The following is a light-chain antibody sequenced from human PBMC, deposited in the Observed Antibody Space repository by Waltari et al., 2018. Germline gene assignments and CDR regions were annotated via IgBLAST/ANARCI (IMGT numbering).Light chain of an antibody. V-gene: IGKV3-20*01. CDR3: QQYNNWPPWT. CDR2: GAS. Sequence: EIVLTQSPGTLSLSPGERATLSCRASQTVSSYYLAWYQQKPGLAPTLLIYGASPRAPGTPYRFSGSGSGTDFTLTISRLEPEDFAVYYCQQYNNWPPWTFGQGTKVEIK. J-gene: IGKJ1*01. CDR1: QTVSSYY.